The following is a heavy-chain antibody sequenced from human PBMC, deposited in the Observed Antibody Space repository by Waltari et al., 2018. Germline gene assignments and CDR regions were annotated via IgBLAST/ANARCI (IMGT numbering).Heavy chain of an antibody. J-gene: IGHJ4*02. D-gene: IGHD1-26*01. CDR2: IYHSGST. V-gene: IGHV4-38-2*01. CDR1: GYSISSGYY. Sequence: QVQLQESGPGLVKPSETLSLTCAVSGYSISSGYYWGWIRQPPGKGLEWIGSIYHSGSTYYNPTLKSRVTISVDTSKNQFSLKLSSVTAADTAVYYCARGRELAYFDYWGQGTLVTVSS. CDR3: ARGRELAYFDY.